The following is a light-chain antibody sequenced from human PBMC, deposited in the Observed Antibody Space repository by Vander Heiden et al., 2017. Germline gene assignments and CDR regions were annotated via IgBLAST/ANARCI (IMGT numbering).Light chain of an antibody. V-gene: IGKV1-39*01. CDR1: QIIFTY. CDR2: AAS. CDR3: QQRDIPPYT. J-gene: IGKJ2*01. Sequence: DIQMTQSPSSLSASVGDRVTITCRASQIIFTYVNWYQHIPGKAPKILIYAASSLQSGVPSRFSGSGSVTDFTLTISRLQPEDFASYYCQQRDIPPYTFGQGTRLEIK.